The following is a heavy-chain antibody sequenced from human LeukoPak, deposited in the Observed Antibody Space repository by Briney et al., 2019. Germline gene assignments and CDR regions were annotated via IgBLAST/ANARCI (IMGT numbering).Heavy chain of an antibody. CDR1: GGSISSYY. CDR3: ARHATSGIAVAVDHFDY. J-gene: IGHJ4*02. Sequence: SQTLSLTCAVSGGSISSYYWSWIRQPPGKGLEWIGYIYYSGSTNYNPSLKSRVTISVDTSKNQFSLKLSSVTAADTAVYYCARHATSGIAVAVDHFDYWGQGTLVTVSS. D-gene: IGHD6-19*01. V-gene: IGHV4-59*08. CDR2: IYYSGST.